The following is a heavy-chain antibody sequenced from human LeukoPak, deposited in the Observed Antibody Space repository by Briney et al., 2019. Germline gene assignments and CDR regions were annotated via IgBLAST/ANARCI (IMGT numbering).Heavy chain of an antibody. Sequence: ASVKVSCKASGYTFTAYFMHWVRQAPGQGLEWMGRINPNTGGTNYAQKFQGRVTMTSDTSLSTAYMELSRLRSDDTAVYYCARVSGYYYSDYWGQGTLVTVSS. CDR2: INPNTGGT. D-gene: IGHD3-22*01. CDR1: GYTFTAYF. V-gene: IGHV1-2*06. J-gene: IGHJ4*02. CDR3: ARVSGYYYSDY.